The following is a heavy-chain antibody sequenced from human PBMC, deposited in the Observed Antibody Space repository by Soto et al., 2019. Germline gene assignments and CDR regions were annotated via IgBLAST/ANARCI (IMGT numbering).Heavy chain of an antibody. J-gene: IGHJ3*02. CDR1: GFTFSSYA. V-gene: IGHV3-30-3*01. CDR2: ISYDGSNK. D-gene: IGHD3-22*01. Sequence: PGGSLRLSWATSGFTFSSYAMHWVRQAPGKGLEWVAVISYDGSNKYYADSVKGRFTISRDNSKNTLYLQMNSLRAEDTAVYYCALYYYDSSGPVDAFDIWGQGTMVTVSS. CDR3: ALYYYDSSGPVDAFDI.